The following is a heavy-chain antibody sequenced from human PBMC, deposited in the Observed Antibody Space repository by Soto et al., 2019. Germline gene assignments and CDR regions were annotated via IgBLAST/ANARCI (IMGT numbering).Heavy chain of an antibody. CDR2: IYYSGST. Sequence: SETLSLTCTVPGGSISSGDYYWSWIRQPPGKGLEWIGYIYYSGSTYYNPSLKSRVTISVDTSKNQFSLKLSSVTAADTAVYYCARGDWNDPLRTFDIWGQGTMVTVSS. J-gene: IGHJ3*02. V-gene: IGHV4-30-4*01. CDR1: GGSISSGDYY. D-gene: IGHD1-1*01. CDR3: ARGDWNDPLRTFDI.